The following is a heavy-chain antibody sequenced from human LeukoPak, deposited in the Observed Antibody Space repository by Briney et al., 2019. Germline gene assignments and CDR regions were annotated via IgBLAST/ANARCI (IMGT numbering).Heavy chain of an antibody. J-gene: IGHJ4*02. V-gene: IGHV5-51*01. Sequence: GESLKISCEASGYSFTTYWVGWVRQMPGKGLEWMGIIYPDDSDTRYSPSFQGQVTISADKSISTAYLQWSSLKASDTAMYFCARQTAVVTAVPPYYFDSWGQGTLVTVSS. CDR2: IYPDDSDT. D-gene: IGHD2-21*02. CDR1: GYSFTTYW. CDR3: ARQTAVVTAVPPYYFDS.